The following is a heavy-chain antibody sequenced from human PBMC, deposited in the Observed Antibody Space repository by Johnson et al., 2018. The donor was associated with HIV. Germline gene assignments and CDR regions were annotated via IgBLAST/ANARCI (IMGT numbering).Heavy chain of an antibody. J-gene: IGHJ3*02. Sequence: QVQLVESGGGVVQPGRSLRLSCAASGFTFSSYAMHWVRQAPGKGLEWVAVISYDGSNKYYADSVKGRFTISRDNSRNRLYIQMNSLRVEDTGVYYCARGVKQQLNVVDAFDIWGQGTKVTVSS. CDR1: GFTFSSYA. V-gene: IGHV3-30-3*01. CDR3: ARGVKQQLNVVDAFDI. CDR2: ISYDGSNK. D-gene: IGHD6-13*01.